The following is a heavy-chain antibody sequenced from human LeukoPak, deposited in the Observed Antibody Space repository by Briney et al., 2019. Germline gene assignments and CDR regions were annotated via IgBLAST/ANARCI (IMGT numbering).Heavy chain of an antibody. CDR1: GFTFSGYA. D-gene: IGHD6-13*01. Sequence: GRSLRLSCAASGFTFSGYAMHWVRQAPGKGLEWVAMISSDGNNKYYADSVKGRFTISRDNSKNTLYLQMNSLRAEDTAVYYCARVQVAALAPADYWGQGTLVTVSS. CDR2: ISSDGNNK. J-gene: IGHJ4*02. CDR3: ARVQVAALAPADY. V-gene: IGHV3-30-3*01.